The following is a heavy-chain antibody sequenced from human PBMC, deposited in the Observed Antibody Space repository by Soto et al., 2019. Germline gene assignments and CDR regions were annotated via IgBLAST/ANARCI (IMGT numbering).Heavy chain of an antibody. CDR3: ATGGPAGDFDN. CDR2: FDPEDGEI. Sequence: QVHLVQSGAEVKKPGASVKVSCKVSGYSLNELSIHWERQAPGKGLEWMGGFDPEDGEIVYAQKFQGRVTMTEDTSTDTANMDLSSLRSEDTAVYYCATGGPAGDFDNWGQGTLVTVSS. J-gene: IGHJ4*02. CDR1: GYSLNELS. D-gene: IGHD3-10*01. V-gene: IGHV1-24*01.